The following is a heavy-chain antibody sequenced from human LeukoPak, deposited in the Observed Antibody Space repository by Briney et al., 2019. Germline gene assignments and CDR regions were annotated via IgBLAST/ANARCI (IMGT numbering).Heavy chain of an antibody. J-gene: IGHJ6*03. D-gene: IGHD2-2*02. V-gene: IGHV3-9*01. CDR2: ISWNSGSI. Sequence: GRSLRLSCAASGFTFDDYAMHWVRQAPGKGLEWVSGISWNSGSIGYADSVKGRFTISRDNAKNSLYLQMNSLRAEDTALYYCAKGPAAIRYYYYYVDVWGKGTTVTVSS. CDR1: GFTFDDYA. CDR3: AKGPAAIRYYYYYVDV.